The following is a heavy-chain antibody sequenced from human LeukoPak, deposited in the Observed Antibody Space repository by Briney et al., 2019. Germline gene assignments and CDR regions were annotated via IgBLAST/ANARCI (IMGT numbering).Heavy chain of an antibody. Sequence: GGSLRLSCAASGFTFSSYEMNWVRQAPGKGLEWVSYISSSGTTIYYADSVKGRFTVSRDNAKNSLYLQMNSLRAEDTAVYYCARQGYSFLSVDYWGQGTLVTVSS. D-gene: IGHD5-18*01. CDR1: GFTFSSYE. CDR2: ISSSGTTI. CDR3: ARQGYSFLSVDY. J-gene: IGHJ4*02. V-gene: IGHV3-48*03.